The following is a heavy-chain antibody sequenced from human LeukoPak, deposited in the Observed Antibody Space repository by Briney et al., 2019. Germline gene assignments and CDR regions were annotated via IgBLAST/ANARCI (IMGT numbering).Heavy chain of an antibody. J-gene: IGHJ1*01. D-gene: IGHD3-22*01. V-gene: IGHV1-46*01. CDR2: LNPSGGSA. Sequence: GASVKVSCKASGYTFTSYYMHWVRQAPGQGLEWMGILNPSGGSASYAQKFQGRVTMTRDMSTSTVYMELSSLRSEDTAVYYCAREKDDSSGYYYDRVDEYFQHWGQGTLVTVSS. CDR1: GYTFTSYY. CDR3: AREKDDSSGYYYDRVDEYFQH.